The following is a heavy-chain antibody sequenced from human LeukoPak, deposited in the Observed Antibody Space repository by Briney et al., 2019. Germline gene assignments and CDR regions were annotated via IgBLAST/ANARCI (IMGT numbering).Heavy chain of an antibody. CDR1: GFTFSVSI. CDR2: MSFDGSIQ. Sequence: GGSLRLSCAASGFTFSVSIIHWVRQAPGKGLEWVALMSFDGSIQYNSDSVKGRFTISRDNSKNTVYLQMNGLRVEDTAMYYCARETPGAGHFDYWGQGSLVTVSS. V-gene: IGHV3-30-3*01. CDR3: ARETPGAGHFDY. D-gene: IGHD7-27*01. J-gene: IGHJ4*02.